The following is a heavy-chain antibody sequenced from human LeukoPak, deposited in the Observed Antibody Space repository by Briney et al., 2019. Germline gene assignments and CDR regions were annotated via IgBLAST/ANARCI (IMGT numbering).Heavy chain of an antibody. Sequence: GGSLRLSCAASEFDFSSHAMTWVRQAPGKGLEWVSAISISGSKTYYADSVKGRSTISRDNSKNTLYLQMNSLRAEDTAVYYCANEIRPNDHWGQGTQVTVSS. D-gene: IGHD4-17*01. CDR2: ISISGSKT. V-gene: IGHV3-23*01. CDR3: ANEIRPNDH. J-gene: IGHJ4*02. CDR1: EFDFSSHA.